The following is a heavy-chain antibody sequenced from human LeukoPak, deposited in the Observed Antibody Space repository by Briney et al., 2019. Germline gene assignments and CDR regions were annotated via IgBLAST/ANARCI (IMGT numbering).Heavy chain of an antibody. CDR3: ARQNTPHGNFDY. CDR1: GFTLSSYA. CDR2: IGTAGDT. Sequence: PGGSLRLSCAASGFTLSSYAMHWVRHPAGKGLEWVSAIGTAGDTFYPGSVKGRFTISRENAKKSLFLQMNSLRAEATAVYYCARQNTPHGNFDYWGQGTLVTVSS. V-gene: IGHV3-13*01. J-gene: IGHJ4*02. D-gene: IGHD1-26*01.